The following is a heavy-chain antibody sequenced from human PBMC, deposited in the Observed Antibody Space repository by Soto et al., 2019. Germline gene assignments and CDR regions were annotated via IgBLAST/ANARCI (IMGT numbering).Heavy chain of an antibody. CDR1: GFTFSNAW. CDR3: TPTQSVDTAMADY. D-gene: IGHD5-18*01. Sequence: EVQLVESGGGLVKPGGSLRLSCAASGFTFSNAWMSWVRQAPGKGLEWVGRIKSKTDGGTTDYAAPVKGRFTISRDDSKNTLYLQMNSLKTEDTAVYYCTPTQSVDTAMADYWGQGTLVTVSS. V-gene: IGHV3-15*01. J-gene: IGHJ4*02. CDR2: IKSKTDGGTT.